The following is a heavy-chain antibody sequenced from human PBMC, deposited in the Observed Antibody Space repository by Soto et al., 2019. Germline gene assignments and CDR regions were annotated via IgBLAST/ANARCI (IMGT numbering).Heavy chain of an antibody. J-gene: IGHJ4*02. CDR1: GYTFTSYG. Sequence: ASVKVSCKASGYTFTSYGISWVRQAPGQGLEWMGWISAYNGNTNYAQKLQGRVTMTTDTSTSTAYMELRSLRSEDTAVYYCARRRGTTTTGLFDYWGQGTLVTVSS. CDR3: ARRRGTTTTGLFDY. V-gene: IGHV1-18*01. CDR2: ISAYNGNT. D-gene: IGHD4-17*01.